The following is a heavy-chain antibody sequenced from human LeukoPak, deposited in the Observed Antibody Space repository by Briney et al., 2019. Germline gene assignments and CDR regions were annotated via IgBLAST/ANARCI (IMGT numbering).Heavy chain of an antibody. Sequence: SGGSLRLSCAASGFTFSSYSMNWVRQAPGKGLEWVSSISSSSSYIYYADSVKGRFTISRDNSKNTLYLQMNSLRAEDTAVYYCAKDPGELPFDYWGQGTLVTVSS. CDR2: ISSSSSYI. D-gene: IGHD1-1*01. V-gene: IGHV3-21*04. CDR1: GFTFSSYS. CDR3: AKDPGELPFDY. J-gene: IGHJ4*02.